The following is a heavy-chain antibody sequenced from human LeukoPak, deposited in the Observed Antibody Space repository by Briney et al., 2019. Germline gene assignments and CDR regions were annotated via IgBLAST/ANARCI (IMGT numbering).Heavy chain of an antibody. D-gene: IGHD3-3*01. CDR2: INSDGSNT. J-gene: IGHJ4*02. CDR1: GFTFSSYW. Sequence: GGSLRLSCAASGFTFSSYWMHWVRQAPGKGLVWVSRINSDGSNTNYADSMKGRFTISRDNAKNTLYLQMNSLRAEDTAVYYCAKVLSGYYYYFDIWGQGTLVTVSS. CDR3: AKVLSGYYYYFDI. V-gene: IGHV3-74*01.